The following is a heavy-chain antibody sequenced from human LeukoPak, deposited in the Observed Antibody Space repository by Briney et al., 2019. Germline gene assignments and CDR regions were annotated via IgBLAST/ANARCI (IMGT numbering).Heavy chain of an antibody. V-gene: IGHV3-9*01. CDR1: GFTFDDYA. D-gene: IGHD6-13*01. CDR3: AKDIGAAAGPEYYFDY. J-gene: IGHJ4*02. CDR2: ISWNSGSI. Sequence: PGGSLRLSCAASGFTFDDYAMHWVRQAPGKGLEWVSGISWNSGSIGYADSVKGRFTISRDNAKNSLYLQMNSLRAEDTALYYCAKDIGAAAGPEYYFDYWGQGTLVTVSS.